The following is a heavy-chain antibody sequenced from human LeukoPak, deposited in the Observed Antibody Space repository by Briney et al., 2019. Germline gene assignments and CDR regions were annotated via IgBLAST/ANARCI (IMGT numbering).Heavy chain of an antibody. CDR3: ARDLYYSDSSGYYFSY. CDR1: GYTFTSYG. J-gene: IGHJ4*02. Sequence: ASVKVSCKASGYTFTSYGISWVRQAPGQGREWMAWISAYNGNTNYAQKLQGRVTMTTGTSTSRAYVELRSLRSDDTAVYYCARDLYYSDSSGYYFSYWGQGTLVTVSS. D-gene: IGHD3-22*01. V-gene: IGHV1-18*01. CDR2: ISAYNGNT.